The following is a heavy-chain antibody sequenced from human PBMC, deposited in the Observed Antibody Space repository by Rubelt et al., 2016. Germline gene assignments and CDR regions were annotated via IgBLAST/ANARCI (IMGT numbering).Heavy chain of an antibody. Sequence: QVQLVQSGAEVKKPGASVKVSCKASGYTFTSYGISWVRQAPGQGLEWMGWLSAYNGNTNYAQKRQGRGTRTTDTSTSTAYMELRSLRSDDTAVYYCARRDGYNWDDAFDIWGQGTMVTVSS. CDR3: ARRDGYNWDDAFDI. CDR2: LSAYNGNT. D-gene: IGHD5-24*01. CDR1: GYTFTSYG. V-gene: IGHV1-18*01. J-gene: IGHJ3*02.